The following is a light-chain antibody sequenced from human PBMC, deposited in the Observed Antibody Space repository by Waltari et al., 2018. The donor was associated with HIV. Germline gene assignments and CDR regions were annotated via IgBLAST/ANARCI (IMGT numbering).Light chain of an antibody. J-gene: IGKJ2*01. CDR2: DAS. CDR3: QQYDNLPLMYT. V-gene: IGKV1-33*01. Sequence: DIQMTQSPSSLSASVGDRVTLTCQASQDISNYLNWYQQKPGKAPKLLIYDASNLETGVPSRFSGSGSGTDFTFTISSLQPEDIATYYCQQYDNLPLMYTFGQGTKLEIK. CDR1: QDISNY.